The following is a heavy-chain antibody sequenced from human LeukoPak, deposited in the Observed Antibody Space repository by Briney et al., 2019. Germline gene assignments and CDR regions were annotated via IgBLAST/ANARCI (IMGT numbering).Heavy chain of an antibody. CDR2: IRGDNGDT. J-gene: IGHJ4*02. Sequence: GASVKVSCKASGGTFSSYAITWVRQAPGQGLEWVGWIRGDNGDTNYAQKLQGRVTMTTDTSTSTAYMELRSLGSDETAVYYCARVGLLTGYYFFDYWGQGTLVTVSS. D-gene: IGHD3-9*01. V-gene: IGHV1-18*01. CDR1: GGTFSSYA. CDR3: ARVGLLTGYYFFDY.